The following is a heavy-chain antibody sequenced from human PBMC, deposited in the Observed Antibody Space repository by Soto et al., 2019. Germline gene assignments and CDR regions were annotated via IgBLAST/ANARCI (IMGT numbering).Heavy chain of an antibody. CDR3: ARDLAGATTSNYYYYGMDV. J-gene: IGHJ6*02. Sequence: GASVKVSCKASGYTFTGYYMHWVRQAPGQGLEWMGWINPNSGGTNYAQKFQGWVTMTRDTSISTAYMELSRLRSDDTAVYYCARDLAGATTSNYYYYGMDVWGQGTTVTVSS. V-gene: IGHV1-2*04. CDR2: INPNSGGT. CDR1: GYTFTGYY. D-gene: IGHD1-26*01.